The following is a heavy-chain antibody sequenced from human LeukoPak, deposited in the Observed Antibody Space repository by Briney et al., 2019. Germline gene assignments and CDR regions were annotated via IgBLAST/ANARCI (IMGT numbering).Heavy chain of an antibody. Sequence: SETLSLTCTVSGGSISSSSYYWGWIRQPPGKGLEWIGSIYYGGSTYYNPSLKSRVTISVDTPKNQFSLKLSSVTAADTAVYYCARERLRYFDYWGQGTLVTVSS. J-gene: IGHJ4*02. CDR3: ARERLRYFDY. CDR1: GGSISSSSYY. D-gene: IGHD4-17*01. V-gene: IGHV4-39*07. CDR2: IYYGGST.